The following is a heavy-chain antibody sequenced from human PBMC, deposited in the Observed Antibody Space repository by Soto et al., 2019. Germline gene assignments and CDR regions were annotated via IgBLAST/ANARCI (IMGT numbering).Heavy chain of an antibody. CDR1: GGTFSSYG. D-gene: IGHD1-1*01. CDR2: IIPVFGTA. CDR3: ARAIGNQIDY. J-gene: IGHJ4*02. V-gene: IGHV1-69*13. Sequence: GASVKVSCKASGGTFSSYGISWVRQAPGQGLEWMGGIIPVFGTANYAQKFQGRLTLTADESTSKAYMELISLRSEDTAVYYCARAIGNQIDYWGQGTLVTVSS.